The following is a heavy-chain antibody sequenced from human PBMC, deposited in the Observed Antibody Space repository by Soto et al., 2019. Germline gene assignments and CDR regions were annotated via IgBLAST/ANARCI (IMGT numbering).Heavy chain of an antibody. V-gene: IGHV3-11*01. CDR2: ISSGSTI. Sequence: QVQLVESGGGLVKPGGSLRLSCAASGFTFSDYYMSWIRQAPGKGLEWVSYISSGSTIYYADSVKGRFTISRDNAKNSLYLQMNSLRAEDTAVYYCARGTIFARPYYMDVWGKGTTVTVSS. J-gene: IGHJ6*03. CDR1: GFTFSDYY. D-gene: IGHD3-3*01. CDR3: ARGTIFARPYYMDV.